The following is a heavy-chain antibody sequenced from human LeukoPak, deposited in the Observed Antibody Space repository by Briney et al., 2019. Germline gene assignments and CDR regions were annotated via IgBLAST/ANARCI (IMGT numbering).Heavy chain of an antibody. CDR2: IKQDGGET. Sequence: GGSLRLSCAASGFTFSGYWMSWVRQVPRKGLEWVANIKQDGGETYYVDSVKGRFTISRDNSKNTLYLQMNSLRAEDTAVYYCARVSGAAGPFDPWGQGTLVTVSS. J-gene: IGHJ5*02. CDR1: GFTFSGYW. V-gene: IGHV3-7*04. CDR3: ARVSGAAGPFDP. D-gene: IGHD6-13*01.